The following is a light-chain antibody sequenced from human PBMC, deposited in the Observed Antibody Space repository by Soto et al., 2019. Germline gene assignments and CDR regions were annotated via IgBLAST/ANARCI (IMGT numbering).Light chain of an antibody. CDR2: GGS. CDR3: QQYNDWPTVT. V-gene: IGKV3-15*01. CDR1: ESVRSD. Sequence: EIVMTQSPATLSVPPGDRATLSCRASESVRSDLAWYQQKPGQAPRLLIYGGSIRAADIPARFSGSGSGTDITLTITTLQSEDFAVYYGQQYNDWPTVTFGQGTRLETK. J-gene: IGKJ5*01.